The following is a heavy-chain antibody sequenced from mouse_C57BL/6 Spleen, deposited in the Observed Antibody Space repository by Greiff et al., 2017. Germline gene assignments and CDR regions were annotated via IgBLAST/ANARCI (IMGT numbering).Heavy chain of an antibody. CDR2: INPSNGGT. J-gene: IGHJ1*03. CDR1: GYTFTSYW. V-gene: IGHV1-53*01. D-gene: IGHD1-1*01. Sequence: QVQLQQPGTELVKPGASVKLSCKASGYTFTSYWMHWVKQRPGQGLEWIGNINPSNGGTNYNEKFKSKATLTVDKSSSTAYMQRSSLTSEDSAVYYCTRGIHYGSSYWYFDVWGTGTTVTVSS. CDR3: TRGIHYGSSYWYFDV.